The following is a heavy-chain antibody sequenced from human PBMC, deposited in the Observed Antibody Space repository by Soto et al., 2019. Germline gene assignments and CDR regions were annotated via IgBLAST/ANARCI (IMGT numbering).Heavy chain of an antibody. V-gene: IGHV1-3*01. J-gene: IGHJ5*02. CDR2: INPDNGNT. Sequence: KVSCKASGYTFTRYTMNWVRQAPGQRLEWMGWINPDNGNTKSSQKFQDRVIITRDTSASTAYMDLSSLRSEDTAVYYCARGIATGQLDPWGQGTLVTVSS. CDR1: GYTFTRYT. D-gene: IGHD2-15*01. CDR3: ARGIATGQLDP.